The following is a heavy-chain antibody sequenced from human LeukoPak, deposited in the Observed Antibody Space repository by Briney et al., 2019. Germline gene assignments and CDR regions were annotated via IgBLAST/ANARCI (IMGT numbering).Heavy chain of an antibody. CDR1: GFTFSSYA. D-gene: IGHD6-13*01. Sequence: GGSLRLSCAASGFTFSSYAMHWVRQAPGQGLEWMGIINPSGGSTSYAQKFQGRVTMTRDTSTSTVYMELSSLRSEDTAVYYCARPLEAAAGIGDIWGQGTMVTVSS. V-gene: IGHV1-46*01. CDR2: INPSGGST. J-gene: IGHJ3*02. CDR3: ARPLEAAAGIGDI.